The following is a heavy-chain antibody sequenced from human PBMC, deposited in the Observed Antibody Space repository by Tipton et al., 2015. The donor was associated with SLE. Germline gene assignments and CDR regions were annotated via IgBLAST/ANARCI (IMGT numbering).Heavy chain of an antibody. J-gene: IGHJ4*02. Sequence: TLSLTCTVSGGSISSSSYYWSWIRQPPGKGLEWIGEINHSGSTNYNPSLKSRVTISVDTSKNQFSLKLSSVTAADTAMYYCARGVGADYWGQGTLVTVSS. CDR1: GGSISSSSYY. CDR2: INHSGST. D-gene: IGHD1-26*01. CDR3: ARGVGADY. V-gene: IGHV4-39*07.